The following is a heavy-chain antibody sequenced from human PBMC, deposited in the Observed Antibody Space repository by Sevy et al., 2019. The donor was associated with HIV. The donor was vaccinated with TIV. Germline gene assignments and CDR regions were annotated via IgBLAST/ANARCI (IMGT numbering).Heavy chain of an antibody. CDR2: TYYRSKWYN. Sequence: KQSQTLSLTCAISGDSVSSNSAAWNWIRQSPSRGLEWLGRTYYRSKWYNDYAVSVKSRITINPDTSKNQFSLQLNSVTPEETAVYYCARDDEVYDSSGYYGRWFDPWGQGTLVTVSS. D-gene: IGHD3-22*01. CDR1: GDSVSSNSAA. CDR3: ARDDEVYDSSGYYGRWFDP. J-gene: IGHJ5*02. V-gene: IGHV6-1*01.